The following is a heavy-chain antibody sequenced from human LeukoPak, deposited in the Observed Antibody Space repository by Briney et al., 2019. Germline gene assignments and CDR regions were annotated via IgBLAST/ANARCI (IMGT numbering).Heavy chain of an antibody. J-gene: IGHJ4*02. CDR3: VKEQSSGNYRTADF. V-gene: IGHV3-30*18. CDR1: GFTLSSCG. Sequence: GTSLRLSCAASGFTLSSCGTHWVRQAPGKGLEWVAVITYDGITTYFDDSVKGRFTISRDTSKSMLYLQMNSLRPDDTAVYYCVKEQSSGNYRTADFWGQGTLVTVSS. CDR2: ITYDGITT. D-gene: IGHD3-10*01.